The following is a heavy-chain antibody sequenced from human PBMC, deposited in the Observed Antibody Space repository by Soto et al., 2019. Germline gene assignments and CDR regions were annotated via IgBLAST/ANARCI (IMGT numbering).Heavy chain of an antibody. J-gene: IGHJ6*01. V-gene: IGHV1-69*08. CDR3: ARDRRPVPMGPHYCGMDV. Sequence: QVQLVQSGAEVKKPGSSVKVSCKASGGTFSSYTISWVRQSPGHGLEWMGRIIPILGIANYAQKFQGRVTITADKSTSTVYMELSSLRSEDTAVYYCARDRRPVPMGPHYCGMDVWGQGTTVTVSS. CDR2: IIPILGIA. CDR1: GGTFSSYT. D-gene: IGHD3-10*01.